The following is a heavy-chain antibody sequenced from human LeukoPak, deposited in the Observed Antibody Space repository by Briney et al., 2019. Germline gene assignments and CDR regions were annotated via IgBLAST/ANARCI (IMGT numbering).Heavy chain of an antibody. CDR1: GFTFSSYT. J-gene: IGHJ1*01. V-gene: IGHV3-74*01. CDR3: TTGMVYAIWIDEAEYFQH. CDR2: IYSDGSST. Sequence: GGSLRLSCAASGFTFSSYTMHWVRQAPEKGLVWVSRIYSDGSSTYADSVKGRFTISRDNARNTLYVQMNSLKTENTAVYYCTTGMVYAIWIDEAEYFQHWGQGTLVTVSS. D-gene: IGHD2-8*01.